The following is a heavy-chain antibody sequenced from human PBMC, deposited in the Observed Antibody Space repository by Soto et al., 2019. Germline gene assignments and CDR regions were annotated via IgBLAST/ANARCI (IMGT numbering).Heavy chain of an antibody. D-gene: IGHD3-9*01. Sequence: QVPLVESGGGLVKPGGSLRLSCAASGFTFSDYFMSWIRQAPGKGLEWVSYISSSSSYTNYADSVKGRFTISRDNAKNSLYLQMNSLRAEDTAVYYCARGGDILTGYYTLDYWGQGTLVTVSS. CDR3: ARGGDILTGYYTLDY. J-gene: IGHJ4*02. V-gene: IGHV3-11*05. CDR2: ISSSSSYT. CDR1: GFTFSDYF.